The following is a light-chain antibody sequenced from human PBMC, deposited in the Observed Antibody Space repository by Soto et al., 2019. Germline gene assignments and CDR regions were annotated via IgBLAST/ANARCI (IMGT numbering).Light chain of an antibody. V-gene: IGKV1-16*02. CDR2: DAS. J-gene: IGKJ5*01. CDR1: QDITNF. Sequence: DIQMTQSPSSLSAFVGDRVTITCRASQDITNFLAWFQQKAGKAPKSLIYDASSLQSGVPSKFSGSGSGTDFTLTISSLQPEDFATYYCQQYNSYPITFGHGTRLEI. CDR3: QQYNSYPIT.